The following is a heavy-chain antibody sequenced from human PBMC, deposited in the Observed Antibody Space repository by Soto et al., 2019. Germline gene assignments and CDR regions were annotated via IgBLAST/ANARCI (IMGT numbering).Heavy chain of an antibody. CDR1: GYTFIHYY. CDR3: ARSLLQGDF. V-gene: IGHV1-46*01. CDR2: INPDGGST. Sequence: QVQLVQSGAEVKKPGASVKVSCKASGYTFIHYYIHWVRQAPGQGLEWMAIINPDGGSTNYEQKFRGRVTVTRDTSTTTVSMELNSLGSDDTAVYFCARSLLQGDFWGQGTLVTVSS. J-gene: IGHJ4*02. D-gene: IGHD2-21*01.